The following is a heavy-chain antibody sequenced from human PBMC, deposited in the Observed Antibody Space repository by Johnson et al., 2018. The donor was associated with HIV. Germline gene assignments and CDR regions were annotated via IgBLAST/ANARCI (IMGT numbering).Heavy chain of an antibody. Sequence: VQLVESGGGVVQPGGSLRLSCAAAGFTFDDYALHWVRQAPGKGLEWVSTIIWNGASTGYVDSMTGRLTLSRDNSNNTLYLQMNSLRAKDMGVYYCAGDITARNDAFDNWGQGTMVTVSS. CDR3: AGDITARNDAFDN. D-gene: IGHD5-18*01. V-gene: IGHV3-9*03. CDR2: IIWNGAST. J-gene: IGHJ3*02. CDR1: GFTFDDYA.